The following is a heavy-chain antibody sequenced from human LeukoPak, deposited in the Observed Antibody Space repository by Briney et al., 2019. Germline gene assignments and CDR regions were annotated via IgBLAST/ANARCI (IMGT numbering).Heavy chain of an antibody. V-gene: IGHV4-39*07. CDR1: GGSISSSSYY. CDR3: ARGGWYGPFDY. CDR2: IYYSGST. J-gene: IGHJ4*02. D-gene: IGHD2-15*01. Sequence: PSETLSLTCTVSGGSISSSSYYWGWIRQPPGKGLEWIGSIYYSGSTYYNPSLKSRVTISVDTSKNQFSLKLCSVTAADTAVYYCARGGWYGPFDYWGRGTLVTVSS.